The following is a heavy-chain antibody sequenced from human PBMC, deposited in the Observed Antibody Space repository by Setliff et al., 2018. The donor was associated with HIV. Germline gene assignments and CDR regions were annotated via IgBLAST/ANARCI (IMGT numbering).Heavy chain of an antibody. V-gene: IGHV1-18*01. CDR3: ARDRGAYCISSSCYSPVDASDI. Sequence: ASVKVSCKASGYTFSTYGISWVRQAPGQGLEWMGWISAYNGNTNYAQKLQGRVTVTTDTSTSTAYMELRSLRSDDTAVYYCARDRGAYCISSSCYSPVDASDIWGQGTMVTVSS. D-gene: IGHD2-2*01. CDR2: ISAYNGNT. J-gene: IGHJ3*02. CDR1: GYTFSTYG.